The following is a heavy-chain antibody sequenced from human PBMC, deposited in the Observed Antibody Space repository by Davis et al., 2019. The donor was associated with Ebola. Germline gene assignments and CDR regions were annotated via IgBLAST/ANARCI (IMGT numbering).Heavy chain of an antibody. CDR2: ISAYNGNT. CDR1: GYTFTTYG. CDR3: ARAQFPTSSDH. V-gene: IGHV1-18*03. D-gene: IGHD5-24*01. Sequence: ASVKVSCKSSGYTFTTYGISWVRQAPGQGLEWMGWISAYNGNTNYAQNVQGRVTMTTNTSTSTAYMEVGSLRSDDMAVYYCARAQFPTSSDHWGQGTLVTVSS. J-gene: IGHJ4*02.